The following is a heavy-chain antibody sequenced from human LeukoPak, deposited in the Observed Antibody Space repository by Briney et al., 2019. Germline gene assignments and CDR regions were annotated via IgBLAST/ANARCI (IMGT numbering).Heavy chain of an antibody. D-gene: IGHD4-17*01. CDR2: ISYIGST. Sequence: SETLSLTCTVSGGSMSSHYWSWIRQPPGKGLEWIGYISYIGSTNYNPSLKSRVTISVDTSKNQFSLKLSSVTAADAAVYFCARDPITVTKGLDIWGQGTMVTVSS. CDR1: GGSMSSHY. V-gene: IGHV4-59*11. CDR3: ARDPITVTKGLDI. J-gene: IGHJ3*02.